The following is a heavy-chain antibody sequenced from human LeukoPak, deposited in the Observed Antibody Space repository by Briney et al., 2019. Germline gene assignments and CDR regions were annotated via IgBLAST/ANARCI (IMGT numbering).Heavy chain of an antibody. CDR3: ARPREDSYDYYGMDV. CDR1: GGSISNYY. CDR2: IYYSGST. Sequence: SETLSHTCTVSGGSISNYYWSWIRQPPGKGLEWIGYIYYSGSTNYNPSLKSRVTISVDTSQRQFSLKLSSVTAADTAVYYCARPREDSYDYYGMDVWGQGTTVTVSS. V-gene: IGHV4-59*08. J-gene: IGHJ6*02. D-gene: IGHD2-15*01.